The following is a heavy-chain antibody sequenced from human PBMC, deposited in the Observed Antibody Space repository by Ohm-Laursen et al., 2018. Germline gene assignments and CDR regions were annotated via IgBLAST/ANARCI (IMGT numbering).Heavy chain of an antibody. CDR2: IRSKAYGGTT. Sequence: SLRLSCSASGFSFGDYAMSWVRQAPGKGLEWVGFIRSKAYGGTTEYAASVKGRFTISRDDSKSIAYLQMNSLKTEDTAVYYCTRDPGYCSSTSCFTGAFDIWGQGTMVTVSS. CDR1: GFSFGDYA. D-gene: IGHD2-2*01. V-gene: IGHV3-49*04. CDR3: TRDPGYCSSTSCFTGAFDI. J-gene: IGHJ3*02.